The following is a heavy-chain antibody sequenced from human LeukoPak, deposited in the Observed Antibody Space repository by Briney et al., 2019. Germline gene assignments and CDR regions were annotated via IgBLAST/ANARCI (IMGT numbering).Heavy chain of an antibody. CDR1: GGPINIGGYY. V-gene: IGHV4-31*03. J-gene: IGHJ4*02. CDR2: ISYNRST. Sequence: PSQTLSLPCTLSGGPINIGGYYWRWIRQHPGKVLEWSGYISYNRSTYYHPSLKRRVTISLDTSKHPYSLSLDPVSAAGTAVYFWTVGPHHYFDSWGQGTLVTVSS. CDR3: TVGPHHYFDS. D-gene: IGHD4-11*01.